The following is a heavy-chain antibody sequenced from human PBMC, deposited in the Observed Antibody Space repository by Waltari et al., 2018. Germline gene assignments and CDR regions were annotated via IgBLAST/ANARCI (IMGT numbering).Heavy chain of an antibody. D-gene: IGHD2-2*01. J-gene: IGHJ3*02. CDR3: ARGRVPAAYDAFDI. Sequence: QVQLQESGPGLVKPSETLSLTCTVPGGSISSYYWSWIRQPPGKGLEWIGYIYYSGSTNYNPSLKSRVTISVDTSKNQFSLKLSSVTAADTAVYYCARGRVPAAYDAFDIWGQGTMVTVSS. CDR1: GGSISSYY. CDR2: IYYSGST. V-gene: IGHV4-59*01.